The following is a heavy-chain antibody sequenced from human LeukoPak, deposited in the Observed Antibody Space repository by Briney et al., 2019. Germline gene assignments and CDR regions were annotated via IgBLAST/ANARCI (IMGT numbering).Heavy chain of an antibody. V-gene: IGHV1-2*06. Sequence: ASVKVSCKASGYTFTGYYMHWVRQAPGQGLEWMGRINPNSGGTNYAQKFQGRVTMTRDTSISTAYMELSRLRSDDTAVYYCASDEEGSTVVTLRPLDYWGQGTLVTVSS. CDR2: INPNSGGT. CDR3: ASDEEGSTVVTLRPLDY. D-gene: IGHD4-23*01. J-gene: IGHJ4*02. CDR1: GYTFTGYY.